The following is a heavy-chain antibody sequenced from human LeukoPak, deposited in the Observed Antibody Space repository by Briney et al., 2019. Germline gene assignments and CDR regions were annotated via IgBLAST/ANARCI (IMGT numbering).Heavy chain of an antibody. V-gene: IGHV3-23*01. Sequence: PGGSLRLSCAASGFTFSSYAMSWVRQAPGKGLEWVSTISDSGGSTYYADSLKGRFTISRDNYKNTLYLQMNSLRAEDTAVYYCAKELRRDDYWGQGTLVTVSS. J-gene: IGHJ4*02. CDR1: GFTFSSYA. CDR2: ISDSGGST. CDR3: AKELRRDDY. D-gene: IGHD2-8*01.